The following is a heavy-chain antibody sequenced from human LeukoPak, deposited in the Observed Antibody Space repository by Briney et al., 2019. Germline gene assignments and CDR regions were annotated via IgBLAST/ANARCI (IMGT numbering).Heavy chain of an antibody. CDR3: ACSCSWENYFDY. CDR2: IYYSGST. V-gene: IGHV4-59*08. Sequence: SETLSLTCTVSGGSISSYYWSWIRQPPGKGLEWIGYIYYSGSTNYNPSLKSRVTISVDTSKNQFSLKLSSVTAADTAVYYCACSCSWENYFDYWGQGTLVTVSS. J-gene: IGHJ4*02. CDR1: GGSISSYY. D-gene: IGHD6-13*01.